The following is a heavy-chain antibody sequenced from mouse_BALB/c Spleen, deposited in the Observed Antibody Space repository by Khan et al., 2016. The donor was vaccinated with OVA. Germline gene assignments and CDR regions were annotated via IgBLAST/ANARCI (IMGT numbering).Heavy chain of an antibody. V-gene: IGHV9-1*02. D-gene: IGHD2-1*01. CDR3: ARSRGNYLLDH. CDR2: INTYTGQP. J-gene: IGHJ2*01. Sequence: QIQLVQSGPELKKPGSPFPLSCPSSRYTFTDYGMNWVKQAPGKGLKWMGWINTYTGQPTYADDFKGRFAFSLETSATTVFLQINNLKNEDMATYYCARSRGNYLLDHWGQGSTLTVSS. CDR1: RYTFTDYG.